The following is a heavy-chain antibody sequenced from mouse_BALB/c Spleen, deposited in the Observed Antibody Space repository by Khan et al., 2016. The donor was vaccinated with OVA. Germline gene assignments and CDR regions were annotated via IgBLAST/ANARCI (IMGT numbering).Heavy chain of an antibody. CDR3: SRGNGAY. V-gene: IGHV5-17*02. J-gene: IGHJ2*01. CDR1: GFTFSSFG. Sequence: EVHLVESGGGLVQPGGSRKLSCAASGFTFSSFGMHWVRQAPEKGLEWVAYINSGSSTIYYADPVKGRFTISRDNHKNTMFLQTTSLRSDDTAMYYCSRGNGAYWGQGTTLTVSS. CDR2: INSGSSTI.